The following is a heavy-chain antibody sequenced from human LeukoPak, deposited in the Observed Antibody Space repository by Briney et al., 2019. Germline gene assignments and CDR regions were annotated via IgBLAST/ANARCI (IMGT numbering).Heavy chain of an antibody. CDR2: VYTTDST. J-gene: IGHJ5*02. Sequence: SETLSLTCTVSGGSISSYYWSWIWQPPAKGQGRIGYVYTTDSTNYNPSLKSRVTISVDTSKNQIPLKLSSMTAADTAVYYCEGLNYYEAPYNWFDPWGQGTLVSVSS. CDR1: GGSISSYY. V-gene: IGHV4-4*09. CDR3: EGLNYYEAPYNWFDP. D-gene: IGHD3-22*01.